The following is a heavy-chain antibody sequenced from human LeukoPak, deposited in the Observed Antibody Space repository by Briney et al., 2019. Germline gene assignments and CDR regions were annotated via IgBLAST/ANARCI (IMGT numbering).Heavy chain of an antibody. D-gene: IGHD4-11*01. CDR1: GGSISSYY. Sequence: SETLSLTCTVSGGSISSYYWSWIRQPAGKGLEWIGRIYTSGSTNYNPSLKSRFTMSVDTSKNQFSLKLSSVTAADTAVYYCASQNFYSNYDPYYYYYMDVWGKGTTVTVSS. CDR2: IYTSGST. J-gene: IGHJ6*03. V-gene: IGHV4-4*07. CDR3: ASQNFYSNYDPYYYYYMDV.